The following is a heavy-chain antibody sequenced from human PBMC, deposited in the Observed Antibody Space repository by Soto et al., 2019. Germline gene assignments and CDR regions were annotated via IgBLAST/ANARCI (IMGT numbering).Heavy chain of an antibody. CDR3: ARVYCSGGSCYSIDY. Sequence: PSETLSLTCAVSGGSISSGGYFWSWIRQPPGEGLEWIGYIYHSGSTYYNPSLKSRVSISVDRSKNQFSLKLSSVTAADTAVYYCARVYCSGGSCYSIDYWGQGTLVTVSS. CDR1: GGSISSGGYF. D-gene: IGHD2-15*01. V-gene: IGHV4-30-2*01. CDR2: IYHSGST. J-gene: IGHJ4*02.